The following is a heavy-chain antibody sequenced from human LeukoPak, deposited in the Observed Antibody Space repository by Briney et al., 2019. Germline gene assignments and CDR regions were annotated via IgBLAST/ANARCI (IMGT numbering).Heavy chain of an antibody. CDR2: IWYDGSYK. CDR3: AKVVQYTASTGTGLDY. Sequence: GGSLRLSCAASGFVFSNYGMHWVRQAPGKGLDWVAVIWYDGSYKYYADSVKGRFTISRDNSKNTLYLQMNSLRAEDTAIYYCAKVVQYTASTGTGLDYWGQGTLVTVSS. V-gene: IGHV3-33*06. D-gene: IGHD6-13*01. CDR1: GFVFSNYG. J-gene: IGHJ4*02.